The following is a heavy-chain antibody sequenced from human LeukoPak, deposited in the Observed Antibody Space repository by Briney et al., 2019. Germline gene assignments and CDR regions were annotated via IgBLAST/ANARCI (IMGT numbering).Heavy chain of an antibody. V-gene: IGHV1-2*02. CDR1: GYTFTGYY. CDR3: ARGVLWFGELLRYFDY. CDR2: ISPNSGGT. Sequence: ASVKVSCKASGYTFTGYYMHWVRQAPGLGLEWMGWISPNSGGTNYAQKFQGRVTMTRDTSINTAYMELRSLRSDDTAVYYCARGVLWFGELLRYFDYWGQGTLVTVSS. D-gene: IGHD3-10*01. J-gene: IGHJ4*02.